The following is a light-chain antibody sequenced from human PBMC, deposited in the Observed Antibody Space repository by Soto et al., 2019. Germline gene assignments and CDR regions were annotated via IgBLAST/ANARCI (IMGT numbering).Light chain of an antibody. J-gene: IGLJ3*02. CDR1: SSNIGSHS. V-gene: IGLV1-47*01. Sequence: HSVLTQPPSASGTPGQRVTISCSGSSSNIGSHSVYWYQQLPGTAPKLLISRSNQRPSGVPDRFSGSKSDTSASLAISGLRSEDEADYYCATWDDRLSGRVFGGGTKLTVL. CDR3: ATWDDRLSGRV. CDR2: RSN.